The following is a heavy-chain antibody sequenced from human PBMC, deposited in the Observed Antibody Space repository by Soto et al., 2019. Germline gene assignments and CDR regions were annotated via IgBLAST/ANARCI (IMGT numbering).Heavy chain of an antibody. D-gene: IGHD1-26*01. CDR3: ARAIYRGSYYYYGMDV. V-gene: IGHV3-30*04. Sequence: GGSLRLSCAASGFTFSSYAMHWVRQAPGKGLEWVAVISYDGSNKYYADSVKGRFTISRDNSKNTLYLQMNSLRAEDTAVYYCARAIYRGSYYYYGMDVWGQGTTVTVSS. CDR2: ISYDGSNK. J-gene: IGHJ6*02. CDR1: GFTFSSYA.